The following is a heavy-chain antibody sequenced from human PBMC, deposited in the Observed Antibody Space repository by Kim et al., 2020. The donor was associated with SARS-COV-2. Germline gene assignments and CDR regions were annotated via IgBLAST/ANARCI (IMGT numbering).Heavy chain of an antibody. V-gene: IGHV3-33*01. D-gene: IGHD3-22*01. J-gene: IGHJ4*02. Sequence: GGSLRLSCAASGFTFSSYGMHWVRQAPGKGLEWVAGIWYDGSNKYYADSVKGRFTISRDNSKNTLYLQMNSRRAEDTAVYYCARDRAFGDYDSSDYWAQGTRVPVSS. CDR3: ARDRAFGDYDSSDY. CDR1: GFTFSSYG. CDR2: IWYDGSNK.